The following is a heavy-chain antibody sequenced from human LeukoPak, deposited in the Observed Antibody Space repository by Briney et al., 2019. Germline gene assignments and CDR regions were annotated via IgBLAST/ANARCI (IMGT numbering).Heavy chain of an antibody. V-gene: IGHV2-5*02. CDR2: IYWDDDK. CDR3: AHRGSSGWNFDY. J-gene: IGHJ4*02. CDR1: GFSLSTSGVG. Sequence: ESGPTLVKPTQTLTLTCTFSGFSLSTSGVGVGWIRQPPGKALEWLALIYWDDDKRYSPSLKSRLTITKDTSKNQVVLTMTNMDPVDTATYYCAHRGSSGWNFDYWGQGTLVTVSP. D-gene: IGHD6-19*01.